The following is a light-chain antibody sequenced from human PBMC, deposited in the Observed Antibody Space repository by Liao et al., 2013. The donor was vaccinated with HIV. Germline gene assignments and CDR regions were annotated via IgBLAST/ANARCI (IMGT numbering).Light chain of an antibody. Sequence: SYELTQPPSVSVSPGQTASITCSGDKLGDKYACWYQQKPGQSPVLVIYQDSKRPSGIPERFSGSNSGNTATLTISRVEAGDEADYYCQVWDSSTGAVFGGGTKLTVL. CDR3: QVWDSSTGAV. V-gene: IGLV3-1*01. CDR1: KLGDKY. J-gene: IGLJ2*01. CDR2: QDS.